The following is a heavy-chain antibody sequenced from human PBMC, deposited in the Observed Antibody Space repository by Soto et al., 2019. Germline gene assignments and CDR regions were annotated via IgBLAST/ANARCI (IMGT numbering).Heavy chain of an antibody. Sequence: QVQLVQSGAEVKKPGSSVKVSCKASGGTFSSYAITWVRQAPGQGLEWMGGIIPIFGTANYAQKFQGRVTIXXDXSXTTAYMELSSLRSEDTAVYYCARSSGSSRVGYGMDVWGQGTTVTVSS. CDR3: ARSSGSSRVGYGMDV. V-gene: IGHV1-69*12. CDR1: GGTFSSYA. CDR2: IIPIFGTA. D-gene: IGHD1-26*01. J-gene: IGHJ6*02.